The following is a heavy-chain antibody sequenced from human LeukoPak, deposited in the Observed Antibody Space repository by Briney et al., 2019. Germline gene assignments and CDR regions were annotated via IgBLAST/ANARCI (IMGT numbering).Heavy chain of an antibody. CDR2: MNPNSGNT. CDR3: ARKATLYYDFWSGYPYYYYGMDV. J-gene: IGHJ6*02. CDR1: GYTFTSYD. Sequence: GASVKVSCKASGYTFTSYDINWVRQATGQGLEWMGWMNPNSGNTGYAQKFQGRVTMTRNTSTSTAYMELSSLRSEDTAVYYCARKATLYYDFWSGYPYYYYGMDVWGQGTTVTVSS. D-gene: IGHD3-3*01. V-gene: IGHV1-8*01.